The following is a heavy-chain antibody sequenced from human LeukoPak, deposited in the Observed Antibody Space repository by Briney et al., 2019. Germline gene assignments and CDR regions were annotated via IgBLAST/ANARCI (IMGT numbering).Heavy chain of an antibody. CDR3: AKDERELGYGGILDY. CDR2: ISCNGGRT. D-gene: IGHD4-23*01. J-gene: IGHJ4*02. CDR1: GFTFSSYA. Sequence: GASLKLSCAASGFTFSSYAMSWVRQAPGKGLGWVSAISCNGGRTYYADSVKGWFTMSRDNSKNTLYLQMNSLSAEDTAVYYCAKDERELGYGGILDYWGEGALVTVSS. V-gene: IGHV3-23*01.